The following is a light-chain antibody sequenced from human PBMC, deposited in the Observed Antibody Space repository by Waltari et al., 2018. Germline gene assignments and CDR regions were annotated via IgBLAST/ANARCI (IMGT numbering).Light chain of an antibody. Sequence: DIQMTQSPSTLSASVGDRVTITCRASQRIRDWLAWYQQKQGKAPKLLSYRASSLESGVPSRVSGSGFGTEFTLAISSLQPDDFATYYCQQYASYPWTFGPGTKVEI. CDR2: RAS. V-gene: IGKV1-5*03. J-gene: IGKJ1*01. CDR3: QQYASYPWT. CDR1: QRIRDW.